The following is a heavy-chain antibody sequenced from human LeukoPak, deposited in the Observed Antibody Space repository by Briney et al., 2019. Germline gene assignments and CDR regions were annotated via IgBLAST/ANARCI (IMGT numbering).Heavy chain of an antibody. CDR1: GFTFSGYA. CDR2: ISGSGDGT. Sequence: GGSLRLSCAASGFTFSGYAMSWVRQAPGKGLEWVSAISGSGDGTYYADSVKGRFTISRDNSKNTLFLQMNSLRAEDTAVYYCAKAGVLTLVRGVIVDYWGQGTLVPVSS. J-gene: IGHJ4*02. CDR3: AKAGVLTLVRGVIVDY. D-gene: IGHD3-10*01. V-gene: IGHV3-23*01.